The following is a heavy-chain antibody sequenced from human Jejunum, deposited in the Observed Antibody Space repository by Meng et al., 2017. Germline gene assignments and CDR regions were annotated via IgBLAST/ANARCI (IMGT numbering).Heavy chain of an antibody. V-gene: IGHV4-39*07. Sequence: QLQFQESGPGLVEPAETLSLTCTVSGGSTTGYNDLWGWIRHPPGKGLEWIGTIDYSRTTTYYNPSLRSRVTITLDTSKNEISLKVTSVTAAETAIYYCARYSRIFGWLDPWGQGTLVTVSS. CDR3: ARYSRIFGWLDP. D-gene: IGHD3-3*02. J-gene: IGHJ5*02. CDR1: GGSTTGYNDL. CDR2: IDYSRTTT.